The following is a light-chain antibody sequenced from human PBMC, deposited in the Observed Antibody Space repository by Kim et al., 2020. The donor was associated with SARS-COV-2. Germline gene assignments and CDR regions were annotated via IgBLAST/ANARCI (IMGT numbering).Light chain of an antibody. CDR3: GTWDSSLSAGV. J-gene: IGLJ2*01. CDR2: DNN. Sequence: GQKVTISCSGSSSNIGNNYVSWYQQLPGTAPKLLIYDNNKRPSGMPDRFSGSKSGTSATLGITGLQTGDEADYYCGTWDSSLSAGVFGGGTQLTVL. CDR1: SSNIGNNY. V-gene: IGLV1-51*01.